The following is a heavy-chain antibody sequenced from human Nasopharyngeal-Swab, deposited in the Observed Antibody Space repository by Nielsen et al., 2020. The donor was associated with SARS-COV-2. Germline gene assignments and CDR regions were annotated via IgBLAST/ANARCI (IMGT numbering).Heavy chain of an antibody. CDR1: GFTFSSYG. Sequence: EGSLRLSCAASGFTFSSYGMHWVRQAPGKGLEWVAFIRYDGSNKYYADSVKGRFTISRDNSKNTLYLQMNSLRAEDTAVYYCAKDSLEYSSSSTDYWGQGTLVTVSS. V-gene: IGHV3-30*02. D-gene: IGHD6-6*01. CDR2: IRYDGSNK. J-gene: IGHJ4*02. CDR3: AKDSLEYSSSSTDY.